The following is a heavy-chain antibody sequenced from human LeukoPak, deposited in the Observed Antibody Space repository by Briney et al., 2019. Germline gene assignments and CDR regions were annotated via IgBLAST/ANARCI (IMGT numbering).Heavy chain of an antibody. CDR3: AREGPITMIVVVAYYFDY. V-gene: IGHV3-30*01. CDR1: GFTFSSYA. CDR2: ISYDGSNK. Sequence: GSLRLSCAASGFTFSSYAMHWVRQAPGKGLEWVAVISYDGSNKYYADSVKGRFTISRDNSKNTLYLQMNSLRAEDTAVYYCAREGPITMIVVVAYYFDYWGQGTLVTVSS. J-gene: IGHJ4*02. D-gene: IGHD3-22*01.